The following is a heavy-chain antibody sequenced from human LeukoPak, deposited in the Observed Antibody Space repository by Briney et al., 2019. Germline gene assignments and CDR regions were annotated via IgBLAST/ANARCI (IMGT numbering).Heavy chain of an antibody. CDR3: ARVGGGITMIVVVIISQPDWYFDL. D-gene: IGHD3-22*01. J-gene: IGHJ2*01. V-gene: IGHV4-34*01. CDR1: GGSFSGYY. Sequence: SETLSLTCAVYGGSFSGYYWSWIRQPPGKGLEWIGEINHSGSTNYNPSLKSRVTISVDTSKNQFSLKLSSVTAADTAVYYCARVGGGITMIVVVIISQPDWYFDLWGRGTLVTVSS. CDR2: INHSGST.